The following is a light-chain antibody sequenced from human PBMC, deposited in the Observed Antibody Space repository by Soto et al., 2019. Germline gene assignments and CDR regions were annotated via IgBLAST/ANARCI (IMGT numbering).Light chain of an antibody. CDR3: QQRSNWPPVT. CDR1: QSVSRY. J-gene: IGKJ5*01. Sequence: EIVLTQSPATLSLSPGERATLSCRASQSVSRYLAWYQQKPGQAPRLLIHDASNRATGIPARFSGSGSGTDFTLTISSLEPEDFAVYYFQQRSNWPPVTFGQGTRL. CDR2: DAS. V-gene: IGKV3-11*01.